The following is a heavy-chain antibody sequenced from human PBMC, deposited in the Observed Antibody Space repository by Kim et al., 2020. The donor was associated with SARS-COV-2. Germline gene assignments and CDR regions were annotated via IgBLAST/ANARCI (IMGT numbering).Heavy chain of an antibody. J-gene: IGHJ4*02. Sequence: RVTISVDTSKNQFSLKLSSVTAADTAVYYCARETSITIFGVVTHASYFDYWGQGTLVTVSS. D-gene: IGHD3-3*01. V-gene: IGHV4-59*01. CDR3: ARETSITIFGVVTHASYFDY.